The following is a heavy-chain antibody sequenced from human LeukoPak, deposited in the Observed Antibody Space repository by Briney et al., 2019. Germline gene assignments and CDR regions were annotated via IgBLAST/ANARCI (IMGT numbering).Heavy chain of an antibody. J-gene: IGHJ4*02. D-gene: IGHD6-19*01. V-gene: IGHV3-23*01. CDR3: AKSASGSSYDY. CDR2: INTIGDTT. Sequence: GGSLRLSCAASGFTFSNYAMTWARQAPGKGLEWVSTINTIGDTTYYADSVKGRFTISRVNSKNTLYLQMNSLRAGDTAIYYCAKSASGSSYDYWGQGTLVTVSS. CDR1: GFTFSNYA.